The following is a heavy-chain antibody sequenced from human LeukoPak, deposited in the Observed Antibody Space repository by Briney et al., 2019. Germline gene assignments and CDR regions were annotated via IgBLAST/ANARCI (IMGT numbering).Heavy chain of an antibody. CDR1: GGTFSRYA. Sequence: SVKVSCKASGGTFSRYAISWVRQSPGQGLEWMGGIIPIFGTANYAQKFQGRVTITADESTSTAYMELSSLRSEDTAVYYCARDRSHCSSTSCYYYYGMDVWGKGTTVTVSS. CDR2: IIPIFGTA. D-gene: IGHD2-2*01. J-gene: IGHJ6*04. V-gene: IGHV1-69*13. CDR3: ARDRSHCSSTSCYYYYGMDV.